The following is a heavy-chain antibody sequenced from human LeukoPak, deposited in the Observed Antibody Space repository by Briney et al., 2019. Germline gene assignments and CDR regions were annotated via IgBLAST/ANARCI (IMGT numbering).Heavy chain of an antibody. CDR1: GFTFSSYA. V-gene: IGHV3-23*01. CDR3: AKGAYGSGSYKYNWFDP. J-gene: IGHJ5*02. CDR2: ISGSGGST. D-gene: IGHD3-10*01. Sequence: GALRLSCAASGFTFSSYAMSWVRQAPGKGLEWVSAISGSGGSTYYADSVKGRFTISRDNSKNTLYLQMNSLRAEDTAVYYCAKGAYGSGSYKYNWFDPWGQGTLVTVSS.